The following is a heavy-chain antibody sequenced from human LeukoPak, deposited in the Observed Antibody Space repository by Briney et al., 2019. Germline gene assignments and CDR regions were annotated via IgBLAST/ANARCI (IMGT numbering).Heavy chain of an antibody. J-gene: IGHJ4*02. V-gene: IGHV3-30*02. CDR1: GFTFSGYG. CDR2: IRYDGSNK. CDR3: AKGLKGGYYWFDY. D-gene: IGHD3-22*01. Sequence: GGSLRLSCAASGFTFSGYGMHWVRQAPGKGLEWGAFIRYDGSNKYYADSVKGRLTISRDNSKNTLYLQMNSLRAEDTAVYYCAKGLKGGYYWFDYWGQGTLVTVSS.